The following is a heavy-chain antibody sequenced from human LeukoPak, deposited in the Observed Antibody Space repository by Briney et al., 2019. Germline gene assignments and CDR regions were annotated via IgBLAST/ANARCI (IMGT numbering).Heavy chain of an antibody. D-gene: IGHD3-22*01. CDR2: ISVSGGST. V-gene: IGHV3-23*01. Sequence: GGSLRLSCAASGFTFSSYAMSWVRQAPGKGLEWVSAISVSGGSTYYADSVKGRFTISRDNSKNTLYLQMNSLRAEDTAVYYCAKVEGEGTYYYDSSGSKEGDYWGQGTLVTVSS. CDR1: GFTFSSYA. J-gene: IGHJ4*02. CDR3: AKVEGEGTYYYDSSGSKEGDY.